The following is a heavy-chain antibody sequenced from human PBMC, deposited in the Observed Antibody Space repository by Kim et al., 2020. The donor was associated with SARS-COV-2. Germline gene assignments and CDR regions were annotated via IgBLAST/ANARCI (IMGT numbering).Heavy chain of an antibody. CDR3: ARIPNWGEMGAEFFDY. Sequence: SGPTLVNPTQTLTLTCTFSGFSLSTSGMCVSWIRQPPGKALEWLALIDWDDDKYYSTSLKTRLTISKDTSKNQVVLTMTNMDPVDTATYYCARIPNWGEMGAEFFDYWGQGTLVTVSS. D-gene: IGHD7-27*01. J-gene: IGHJ4*02. V-gene: IGHV2-70*01. CDR1: GFSLSTSGMC. CDR2: IDWDDDK.